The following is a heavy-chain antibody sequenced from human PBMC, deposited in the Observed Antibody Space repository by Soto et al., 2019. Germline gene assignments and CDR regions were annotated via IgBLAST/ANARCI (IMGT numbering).Heavy chain of an antibody. Sequence: QVQLVESGGGVVQPGRALRLSCAASGFTFSSYGMPWVRQAPGQGLEWVAVISYDGSNRYYADAVKGRFTISRDNSKNTLYLQMNSVRAEDTDVYYCAKDRVGEWPLFRAAACTLGRLVYWGQGTLVTVSS. CDR1: GFTFSSYG. V-gene: IGHV3-30*18. CDR2: ISYDGSNR. D-gene: IGHD6-13*01. CDR3: AKDRVGEWPLFRAAACTLGRLVY. J-gene: IGHJ4*02.